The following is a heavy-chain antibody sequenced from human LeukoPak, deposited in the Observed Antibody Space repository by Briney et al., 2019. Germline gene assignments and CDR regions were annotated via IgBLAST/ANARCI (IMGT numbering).Heavy chain of an antibody. Sequence: SETLSLTCTVSGGSISGHYWSWIRQSPGKGLEWIGFMHYSGNTNSNPSLRSRVTIPMDTSKNQFSLKLSSVTAADAALYYCARDLPEDNEAIAMLRGVRLHRLTYFDYWGQGTLVTVSS. D-gene: IGHD3-10*01. J-gene: IGHJ4*02. CDR3: ARDLPEDNEAIAMLRGVRLHRLTYFDY. CDR1: GGSISGHY. CDR2: MHYSGNT. V-gene: IGHV4-59*11.